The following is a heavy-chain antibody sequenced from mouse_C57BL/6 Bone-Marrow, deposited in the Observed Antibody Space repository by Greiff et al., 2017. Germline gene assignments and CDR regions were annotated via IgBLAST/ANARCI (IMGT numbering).Heavy chain of an antibody. CDR1: GYTFTSYW. CDR2: IYPSDSET. J-gene: IGHJ4*01. CDR3: ARYGTGAMDY. D-gene: IGHD1-1*01. Sequence: QVQLQQPGAELVRPGSSVKLSCKASGYTFTSYWMDWVKQRPGQGLEWIGNIYPSDSETHYNQKFKDKATLTVDKSSSTAYMQLSSLTSDDSAVYYCARYGTGAMDYWGQGTSVTVSS. V-gene: IGHV1-61*01.